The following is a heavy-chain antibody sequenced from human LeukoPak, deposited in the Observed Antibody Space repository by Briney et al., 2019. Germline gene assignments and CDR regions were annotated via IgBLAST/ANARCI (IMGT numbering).Heavy chain of an antibody. CDR3: AKGGCSTTTCLNWFDP. CDR1: GFAFSSYG. V-gene: IGHV3-23*01. D-gene: IGHD2-2*01. CDR2: ISGSGGST. Sequence: PGASLRLSCAVSGFAFSSYGMTWVRQAPGKGLEWVSVISGSGGSTYYADSVQGRFTISRDNSKNTLYLQMNSLRAEDTAVYYCAKGGCSTTTCLNWFDPWGQGTLVTVSS. J-gene: IGHJ5*02.